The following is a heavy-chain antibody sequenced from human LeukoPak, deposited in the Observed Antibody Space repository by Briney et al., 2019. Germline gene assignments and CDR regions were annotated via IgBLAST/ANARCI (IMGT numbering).Heavy chain of an antibody. V-gene: IGHV1-18*01. Sequence: ASVKVSCTASGYTFTSYGISWVRQAPGQGLEWMGWISAYNGNTDYAQKLQGRVTMTTDTSTSTAYMELRSLRSDDTAVYYCARDRRDGQWLAHYYYYGMDVWGQGTTVTVSS. D-gene: IGHD6-19*01. CDR3: ARDRRDGQWLAHYYYYGMDV. CDR2: ISAYNGNT. CDR1: GYTFTSYG. J-gene: IGHJ6*02.